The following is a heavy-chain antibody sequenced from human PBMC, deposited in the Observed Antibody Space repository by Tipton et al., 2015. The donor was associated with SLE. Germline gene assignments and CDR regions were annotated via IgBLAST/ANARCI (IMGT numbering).Heavy chain of an antibody. J-gene: IGHJ5*02. CDR3: ARGGWGGGDPHWFDP. CDR2: IYYSGST. CDR1: GGSISSYY. Sequence: TLSLTCTVSGGSISSYYWSWIRQPPGKGLEWIGYIYYSGSTNYNPSLKSRVTISVDTSKNQFSLKLSSVTAADTAVYYCARGGWGGGDPHWFDPWGQGTLVTVSS. D-gene: IGHD7-27*01. V-gene: IGHV4-59*12.